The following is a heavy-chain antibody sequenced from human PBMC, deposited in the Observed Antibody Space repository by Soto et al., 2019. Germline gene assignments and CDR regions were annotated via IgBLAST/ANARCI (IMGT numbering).Heavy chain of an antibody. J-gene: IGHJ4*02. CDR1: GFTFSTYG. Sequence: PGGSLRLSCAASGFTFSTYGIHWVRQAPGKGLEWVAVISFDGSNKYYADSVKGRFTISRDNYKNTVYLQLNSLRSDDTAVYYCARRKERSGPNYFDYWGQGTLVTVSS. CDR2: ISFDGSNK. D-gene: IGHD6-25*01. V-gene: IGHV3-30*03. CDR3: ARRKERSGPNYFDY.